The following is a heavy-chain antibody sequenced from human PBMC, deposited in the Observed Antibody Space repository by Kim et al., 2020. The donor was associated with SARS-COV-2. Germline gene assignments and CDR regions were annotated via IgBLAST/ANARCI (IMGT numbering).Heavy chain of an antibody. CDR1: GFTFSSYA. J-gene: IGHJ3*02. CDR2: ISYDGSNK. CDR3: ITMIVVVTDDAFDI. V-gene: IGHV3-30*04. Sequence: GGSLRLSCAASGFTFSSYAMHWVRQAPGKGLEWVAVISYDGSNKYYADSVKGRFTISRDNSKNTLYLQMNSLRAEDTAVYYCITMIVVVTDDAFDIWGQGTMVTVSS. D-gene: IGHD3-22*01.